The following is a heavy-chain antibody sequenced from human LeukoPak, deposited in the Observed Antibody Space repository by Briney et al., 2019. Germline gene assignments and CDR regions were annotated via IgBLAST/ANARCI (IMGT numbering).Heavy chain of an antibody. J-gene: IGHJ5*02. CDR3: TSHAAFDP. CDR2: IKSKNVGGTT. Sequence: GGSLRLSCAASGFTFNNAWMNWVRQAPGKGLEWVGRIKSKNVGGTTDYAAPVKGRFTISRDDSKNTVYLQMNSLKIEDTAVYYCTSHAAFDPWGQGTLVTISS. V-gene: IGHV3-15*01. CDR1: GFTFNNAW.